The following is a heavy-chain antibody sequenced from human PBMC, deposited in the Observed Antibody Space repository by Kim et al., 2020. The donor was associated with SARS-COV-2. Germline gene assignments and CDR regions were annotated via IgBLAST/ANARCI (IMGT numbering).Heavy chain of an antibody. Sequence: GGSLRLSCAASGFTVSSNYMSWVRQAPGKGLEWVSVIYSCGSTYYADSVKGRFTISRDNSKNTLYLQMNSLRAEDTAVYYCARAKGSGGSCYSTAYYYYGMDVWGQGTTVTVSS. CDR1: GFTVSSNY. D-gene: IGHD2-15*01. V-gene: IGHV3-66*03. J-gene: IGHJ6*02. CDR2: IYSCGST. CDR3: ARAKGSGGSCYSTAYYYYGMDV.